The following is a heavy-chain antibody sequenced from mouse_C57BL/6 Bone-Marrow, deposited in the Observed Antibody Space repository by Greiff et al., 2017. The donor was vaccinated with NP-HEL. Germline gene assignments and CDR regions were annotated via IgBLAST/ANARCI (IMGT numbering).Heavy chain of an antibody. V-gene: IGHV1-26*01. CDR2: INPNNGGT. J-gene: IGHJ1*03. D-gene: IGHD1-1*01. CDR1: GYTFTDYY. Sequence: VQLQQSGPELVKPGASVKISCKASGYTFTDYYMNWVKQSHGKSLEWIGDINPNNGGTSYNQKFKGKATLTVDKSSSTAYMELRSLTSEDSAVYYCARCPTTVVATRYFDVWGTGTTVTVSS. CDR3: ARCPTTVVATRYFDV.